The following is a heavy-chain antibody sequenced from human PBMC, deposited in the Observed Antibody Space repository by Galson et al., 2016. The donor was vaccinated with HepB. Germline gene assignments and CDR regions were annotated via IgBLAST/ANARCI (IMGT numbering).Heavy chain of an antibody. J-gene: IGHJ4*02. V-gene: IGHV3-48*04. CDR3: VRESPGVSSYGSVDY. D-gene: IGHD5-18*01. CDR1: GFNFNNAN. Sequence: SLRLSCAASGFNFNNANMNWVRQAPGRGLEWVSYIDSGSTTIFYADSVKGRFTISRDNAKNSLYLQMNSLRAEDTALYYCVRESPGVSSYGSVDYWGQGTLVTVSS. CDR2: IDSGSTTI.